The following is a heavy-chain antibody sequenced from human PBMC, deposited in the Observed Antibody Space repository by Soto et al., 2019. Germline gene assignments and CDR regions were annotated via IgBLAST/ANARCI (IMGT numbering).Heavy chain of an antibody. Sequence: PGGSLRLSCAASGFTFSNAWRSWVRQAPAKGLEWVGRIRSKTDGETTDYAAPVKGRFTISRDDSKNTLYLQMNSLKTEDTALYYCTTDLGGYCSSTTYCTPNLHSWFDPWGQGTLVTVSS. J-gene: IGHJ5*02. V-gene: IGHV3-15*01. D-gene: IGHD2-2*01. CDR2: IRSKTDGETT. CDR1: GFTFSNAW. CDR3: TTDLGGYCSSTTYCTPNLHSWFDP.